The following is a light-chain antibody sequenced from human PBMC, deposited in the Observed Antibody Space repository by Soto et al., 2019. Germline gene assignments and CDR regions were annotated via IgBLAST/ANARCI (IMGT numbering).Light chain of an antibody. CDR3: LQDYSYPWT. V-gene: IGKV1-6*01. Sequence: AIQMTQSPSSLSASVGDRVTITCRASQGIRNDLGWYQQKPGQAPNLLIYAAVSLHRGVPSRFSGSGSGTDFTLTISSLQPEDFATYFCLQDYSYPWTFGQGTKV. CDR1: QGIRND. J-gene: IGKJ1*01. CDR2: AAV.